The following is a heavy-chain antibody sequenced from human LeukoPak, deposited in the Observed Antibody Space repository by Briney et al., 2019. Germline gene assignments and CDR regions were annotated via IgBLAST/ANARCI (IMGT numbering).Heavy chain of an antibody. CDR1: GGTFSSYA. J-gene: IGHJ4*02. CDR3: ARSLATYCSGGSCYWREWDY. Sequence: SVKLSCKASGGTFSSYAISWVRQAPAQGLEWMGGNIPICGTANYAQKFQGRVTITADESTSTAYMELSSLRSEHTAVYYCARSLATYCSGGSCYWREWDYWGQGTLVTVSS. D-gene: IGHD2-15*01. CDR2: NIPICGTA. V-gene: IGHV1-69*13.